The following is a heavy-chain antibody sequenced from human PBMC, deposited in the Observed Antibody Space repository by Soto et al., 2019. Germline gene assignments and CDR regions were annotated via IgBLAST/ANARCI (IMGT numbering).Heavy chain of an antibody. CDR1: GFTFISYS. CDR2: ISSSSSYI. V-gene: IGHV3-21*01. CDR3: ARDDDKSFDY. Sequence: GGSLRLSCAASGFTFISYSMNWGLQAPGKGLEWVSSISSSSSYIYYADSVKGRFTISRDNAKNSLYLQMNSLRAEDTAVYYCARDDDKSFDYWGQGTLVTVSS. J-gene: IGHJ4*02.